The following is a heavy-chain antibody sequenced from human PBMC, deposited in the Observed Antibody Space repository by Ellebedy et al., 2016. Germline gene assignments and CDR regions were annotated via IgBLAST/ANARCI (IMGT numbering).Heavy chain of an antibody. J-gene: IGHJ4*02. Sequence: SGPTLVKPTQTLTLTCTFSGFSLTTNEVVVGWVRQPPGKALEWLAFIYGNDDKRYSPSLRSRLTINKDTSKNQVVLTMTNMDPVETATYYCAHRTTVTSVDYWGQGTLVTVSS. V-gene: IGHV2-5*01. CDR1: GFSLTTNEVV. CDR3: AHRTTVTSVDY. D-gene: IGHD4-17*01. CDR2: IYGNDDK.